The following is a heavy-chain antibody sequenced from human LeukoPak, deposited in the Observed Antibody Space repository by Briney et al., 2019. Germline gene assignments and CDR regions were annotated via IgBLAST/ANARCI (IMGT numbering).Heavy chain of an antibody. V-gene: IGHV4-34*01. CDR2: INHSGST. Sequence: PSETLSLTCAVYGGSFSGYYWSWIRQPSGKGLEWIGEINHSGSTNYNPSLKSRVTISVDTSKNQFSLKLSSVTAADTAVYYCARDRHVMVRGVPEGMDVWGKGTTVTVSS. CDR3: ARDRHVMVRGVPEGMDV. J-gene: IGHJ6*04. CDR1: GGSFSGYY. D-gene: IGHD3-10*01.